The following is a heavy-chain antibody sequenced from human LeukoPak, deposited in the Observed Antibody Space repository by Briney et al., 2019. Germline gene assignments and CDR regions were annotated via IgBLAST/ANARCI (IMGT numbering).Heavy chain of an antibody. CDR3: ARDQIAAEDY. CDR1: GGSISSYY. D-gene: IGHD6-13*01. J-gene: IGHJ4*02. V-gene: IGHV4-59*01. CDR2: IYYSGST. Sequence: PSETLSLTCTVSGGSISSYYWSWIRQPPGKGLEWIGYIYYSGSTNYNPSLKSRVTISVDTSKNQFSLKLSSVTAADTAVYYCARDQIAAEDYWGQGTLVTVSS.